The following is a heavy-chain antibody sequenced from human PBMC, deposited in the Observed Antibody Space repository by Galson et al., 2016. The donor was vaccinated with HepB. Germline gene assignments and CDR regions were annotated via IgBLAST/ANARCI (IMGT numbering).Heavy chain of an antibody. CDR2: ITPMFATA. V-gene: IGHV1-69*01. D-gene: IGHD3-10*01. J-gene: IGHJ4*02. CDR1: GDTFSSSS. Sequence: SCKASGDTFSSSSISWVRQAPGQGLEWMGAITPMFATADYAQKFQGRVTITADESTSTAYMELSSLRSQDTAMYYCANYGSRGGFWGQGTLVTVSS. CDR3: ANYGSRGGF.